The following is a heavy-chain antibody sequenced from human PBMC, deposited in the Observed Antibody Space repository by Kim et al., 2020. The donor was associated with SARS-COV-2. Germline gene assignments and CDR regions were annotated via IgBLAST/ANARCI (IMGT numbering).Heavy chain of an antibody. V-gene: IGHV4-39*01. J-gene: IGHJ5*02. CDR3: ASHHCGGDCYSGTNWFDP. CDR2: IYYSGST. Sequence: SETLSLTCTVSGGSISSSSSYWGWIRQPPGKGLEWIGSIYYSGSTYYNPSLKNRFPISVYTSKNQFSLKLSSVTAPDTAVYYCASHHCGGDCYSGTNWFDPWGQGTLVTVSS. CDR1: GGSISSSSSY. D-gene: IGHD2-21*01.